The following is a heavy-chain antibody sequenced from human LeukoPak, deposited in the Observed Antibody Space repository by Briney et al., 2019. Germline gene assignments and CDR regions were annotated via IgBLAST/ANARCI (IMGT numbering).Heavy chain of an antibody. CDR1: GGSISSYY. J-gene: IGHJ4*02. CDR3: ARGGARFDF. CDR2: IYYSGST. D-gene: IGHD3-16*01. V-gene: IGHV4-59*12. Sequence: PSETLSLTCTVSGGSISSYYWSWIRQPPGKGLEWIGYIYYSGSTNYNPSLKSRVTISVDTSKNQVSLKLTSVTAADTAVYYCARGGARFDFWGRGTLVTVSS.